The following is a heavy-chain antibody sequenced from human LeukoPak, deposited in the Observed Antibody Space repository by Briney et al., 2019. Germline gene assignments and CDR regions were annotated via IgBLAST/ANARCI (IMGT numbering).Heavy chain of an antibody. CDR2: ITGSGSGI. J-gene: IGHJ4*02. CDR3: AKWGDYDVLTGYYVSDY. V-gene: IGHV3-23*01. CDR1: GFTFSNYA. D-gene: IGHD3-9*01. Sequence: EASLRLPCAASGFTFSNYAMSWVRQAPGKGLEWVSAITGSGSGIYYADSMKSRFTISRDNSKNTLYLQINSLRAEDTAVYYCAKWGDYDVLTGYYVSDYWGQGTLVTVSS.